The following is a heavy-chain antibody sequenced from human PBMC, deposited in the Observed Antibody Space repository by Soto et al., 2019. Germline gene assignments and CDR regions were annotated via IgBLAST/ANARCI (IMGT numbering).Heavy chain of an antibody. CDR1: GYRFTSYG. V-gene: IGHV1-18*01. J-gene: IGHJ4*02. CDR3: ASWHCSGGSCYYFDN. D-gene: IGHD2-15*01. CDR2: ISAYNGNT. Sequence: ASVKVSCKASGYRFTSYGISWGRQAPGQGLEWMGWISAYNGNTNYAQKLQGRVTMTTDTSTSTGYMELRSLRSDDTAVYYCASWHCSGGSCYYFDNWGQGTLVTVSS.